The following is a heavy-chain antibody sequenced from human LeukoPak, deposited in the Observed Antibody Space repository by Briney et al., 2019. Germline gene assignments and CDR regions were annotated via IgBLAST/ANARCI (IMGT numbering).Heavy chain of an antibody. J-gene: IGHJ4*02. CDR1: GFTSSNYA. CDR3: AKVRHGYCSSSSCSCFDY. Sequence: GGSLRLSCAASGFTSSNYAMSWVRQAPGRGLEWVSALSVTGGSTYYADSVKDRFSISRDISTNTLYLQMNSLTAEDTAVYFCAKVRHGYCSSSSCSCFDYWGQGTLVTVSS. CDR2: LSVTGGST. D-gene: IGHD2-2*01. V-gene: IGHV3-23*01.